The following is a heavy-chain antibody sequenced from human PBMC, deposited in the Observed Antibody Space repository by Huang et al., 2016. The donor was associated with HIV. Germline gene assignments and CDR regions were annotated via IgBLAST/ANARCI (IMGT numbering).Heavy chain of an antibody. Sequence: LEWVSSISSASDYIYYADSVKGRFTISRDNAADSRHLQINSLRAEDTAVYYCARGKFVVEDDAFDIWGQGTTVTVSS. J-gene: IGHJ3*02. CDR3: ARGKFVVEDDAFDI. D-gene: IGHD2-15*01. CDR2: ISSASDYI. V-gene: IGHV3-21*01.